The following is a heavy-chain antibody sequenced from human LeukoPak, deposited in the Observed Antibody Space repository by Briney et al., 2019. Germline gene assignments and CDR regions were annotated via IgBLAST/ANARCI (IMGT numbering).Heavy chain of an antibody. J-gene: IGHJ6*02. V-gene: IGHV3-23*01. D-gene: IGHD6-13*01. CDR1: GFTFSSYA. Sequence: PGGSLRLSCAASGFTFSSYAMSWVRQAPGKGLKWVSAISGSGGSTYYADSVKGRFTISRDNSKNTLYLQMNSLRAEDTAVYYCARGRIAYYGMDVWGQGTTVTVSS. CDR2: ISGSGGST. CDR3: ARGRIAYYGMDV.